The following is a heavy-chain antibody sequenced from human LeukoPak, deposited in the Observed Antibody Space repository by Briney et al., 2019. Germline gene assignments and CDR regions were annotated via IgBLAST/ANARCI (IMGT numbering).Heavy chain of an antibody. V-gene: IGHV1-8*01. CDR2: MNPNSGNT. CDR1: GYTFTSYD. D-gene: IGHD3-3*01. Sequence: ASVTVSCKASGYTFTSYDINWVRQATGQGLEWMGWMNPNSGNTGYAQKFQGRVTMTRNTSISTAYMELSSLRSEDTAVYYCARAGTYYDFWSGYYSGYYYYYYMDVWGKGTTVTVSS. CDR3: ARAGTYYDFWSGYYSGYYYYYYMDV. J-gene: IGHJ6*03.